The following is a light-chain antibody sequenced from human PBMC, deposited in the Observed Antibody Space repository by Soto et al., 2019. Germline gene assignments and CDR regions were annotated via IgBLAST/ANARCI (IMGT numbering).Light chain of an antibody. CDR1: SNNIGSNY. J-gene: IGLJ7*01. CDR2: RNN. Sequence: QCVLTQPPSASGTPGQRVTISCSGSSNNIGSNYVYWYQQLPGTAPKLLIYRNNQRPSGVPDRFSGSKSGTSASLAISGLRSEDEADYYCAAWDDSLSAVFGGGTQLTVL. CDR3: AAWDDSLSAV. V-gene: IGLV1-47*01.